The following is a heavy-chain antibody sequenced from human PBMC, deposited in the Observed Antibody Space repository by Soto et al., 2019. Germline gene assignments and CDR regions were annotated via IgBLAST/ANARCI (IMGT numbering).Heavy chain of an antibody. CDR2: IYYSGST. CDR3: ARQQTHYDFWSGTKYYYYYGLDV. J-gene: IGHJ6*02. CDR1: GGSISSSSYY. V-gene: IGHV4-39*01. Sequence: SETLSLTCTVSGGSISSSSYYWGWIRQPPGKGLEWIGSIYYSGSTYYNPSLKSRVTISVDTSKNQFSLKLSSVTAADTAAYYCARQQTHYDFWSGTKYYYYYGLDVWGQGTTLIVSS. D-gene: IGHD3-3*01.